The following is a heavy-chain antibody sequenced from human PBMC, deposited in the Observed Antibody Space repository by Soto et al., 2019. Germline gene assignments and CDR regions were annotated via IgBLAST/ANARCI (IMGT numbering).Heavy chain of an antibody. CDR2: IYPGDSDT. V-gene: IGHV5-51*01. CDR1: GYRFPTSC. Sequence: DSLKISCKGPGYRFPTSCTAGVRHMPGKGLEWMGVIYPGDSDTRYSPSFQGQVTISADKSITTAYQQWSSLKASDTAMYYCWSRGPEHGASSAGMDVWGQGHALTVSS. J-gene: IGHJ6*02. D-gene: IGHD1-26*01. CDR3: WSRGPEHGASSAGMDV.